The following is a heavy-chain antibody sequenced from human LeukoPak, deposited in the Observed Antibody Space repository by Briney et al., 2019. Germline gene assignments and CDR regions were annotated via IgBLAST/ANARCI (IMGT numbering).Heavy chain of an antibody. J-gene: IGHJ4*02. D-gene: IGHD4-17*01. Sequence: GGSLRLSCAASGFTFSNYGLHGVRQAPGKGLEWVAFMSYDGTHKYYADSARGRFTISRDNSKNTLFLQMNSLRTEDTAVYYCAKDFGYGDCFDYWGQGTVVTVSS. CDR3: AKDFGYGDCFDY. CDR2: MSYDGTHK. V-gene: IGHV3-30*18. CDR1: GFTFSNYG.